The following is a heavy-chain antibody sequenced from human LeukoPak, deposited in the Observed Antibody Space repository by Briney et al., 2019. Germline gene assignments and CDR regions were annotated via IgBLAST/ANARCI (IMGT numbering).Heavy chain of an antibody. CDR2: IKQDGGER. V-gene: IGHV3-7*01. J-gene: IGHJ4*02. CDR1: GFTFSNYW. Sequence: PGGSLRLSCAASGFTFSNYWMSWVRQAPGKGLEWVANIKQDGGERYYADFVKGRFTISRDNSKNTLYLQMNSLRAEDTAVYYCARNGGYSYGYDPYYFDYWGQGTLVTVSS. D-gene: IGHD5-18*01. CDR3: ARNGGYSYGYDPYYFDY.